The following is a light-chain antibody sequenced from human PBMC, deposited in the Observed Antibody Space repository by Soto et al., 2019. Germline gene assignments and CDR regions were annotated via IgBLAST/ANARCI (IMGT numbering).Light chain of an antibody. CDR3: MQTIELPPT. CDR2: EVS. J-gene: IGKJ3*01. V-gene: IGKV2D-29*01. Sequence: DIVMTQTPLSLSVTPGQPASISCKSSQSLLHSGGKTFLDWYLQKPGQPPQLLMYEVSNRFPGVPQRFSGSGSGTDFTLKISRVEAEDVGIYHCMQTIELPPTFGPGTTVDIK. CDR1: QSLLHSGGKTF.